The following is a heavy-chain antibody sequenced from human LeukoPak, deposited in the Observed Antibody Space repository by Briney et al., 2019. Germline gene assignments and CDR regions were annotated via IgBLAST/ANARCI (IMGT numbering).Heavy chain of an antibody. V-gene: IGHV4-59*01. J-gene: IGHJ3*02. CDR3: ARRLKLATPRPGDAFDI. Sequence: SETLSLTCTVSGDSISNYYWNWIRQPPGKGLEWIGYVYYSGSTNYNPSLKSRVTISIDTSKTQFSLKLSSVTAADTAVYYCARRLKLATPRPGDAFDIWGQGTMVTVSS. CDR1: GDSISNYY. CDR2: VYYSGST.